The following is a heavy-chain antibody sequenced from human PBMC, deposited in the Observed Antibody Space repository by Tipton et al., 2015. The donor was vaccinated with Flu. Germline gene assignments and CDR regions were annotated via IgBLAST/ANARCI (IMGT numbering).Heavy chain of an antibody. Sequence: LRLSCAASGFTFSSYSMNWVRQPPGKGLEWIGEINHSGSTNYNPSLKSRVTMSVDTSKNQFSLKLSSVTAADTAVYYCARVRQSYYYYYYMDVWGKGATVTVSS. CDR3: ARVRQSYYYYYYMDV. J-gene: IGHJ6*03. CDR1: GFTFSSYS. D-gene: IGHD6-19*01. CDR2: INHSGST. V-gene: IGHV4-34*01.